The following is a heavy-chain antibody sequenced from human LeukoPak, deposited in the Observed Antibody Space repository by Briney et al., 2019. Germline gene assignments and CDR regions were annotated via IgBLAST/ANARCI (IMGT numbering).Heavy chain of an antibody. CDR1: GYSFTSYW. Sequence: HGESLKISCKGSGYSFTSYWIGWVRQMPGKGLEWMGIIYPGDSDTRYSPSFQGQVTISADKSISTAYLQWSSLKASDTAMYYCAKLDSRSSKFYYYYYMDVWGKGTTVTVSS. V-gene: IGHV5-51*01. CDR3: AKLDSRSSKFYYYYYMDV. J-gene: IGHJ6*03. CDR2: IYPGDSDT. D-gene: IGHD6-6*01.